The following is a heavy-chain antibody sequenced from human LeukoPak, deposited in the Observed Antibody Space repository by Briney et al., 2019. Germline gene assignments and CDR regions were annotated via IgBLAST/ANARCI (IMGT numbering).Heavy chain of an antibody. J-gene: IGHJ4*02. CDR3: ARTLYIAAVPGGFDY. V-gene: IGHV1-2*02. D-gene: IGHD6-13*01. CDR1: GYTFTGHY. CDR2: INPKNAGT. Sequence: ASGKVSCKASGYTFTGHYMHWVRQAPGQGLEWMGWINPKNAGTNFAQRFQGRVTMTRDTSISTVYMELSRLRSDDTALYYCARTLYIAAVPGGFDYWGQGTLVTVSS.